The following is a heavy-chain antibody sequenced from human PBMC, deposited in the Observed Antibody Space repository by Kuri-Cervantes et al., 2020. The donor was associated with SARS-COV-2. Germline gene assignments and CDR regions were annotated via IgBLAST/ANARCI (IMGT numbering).Heavy chain of an antibody. D-gene: IGHD5-24*01. CDR1: GYTFTSYY. J-gene: IGHJ6*02. V-gene: IGHV1-46*01. CDR2: INPSGGST. Sequence: ASVKVSCKASGYTFTSYYMHWVRQAPGQGLEWMGIINPSGGSTSYAQKFQGRVTMTRDTSTSTVYMELSSLRSEDTAVYYCARDHKGVEMATMGHYYYYGMDVWAQGTSAT. CDR3: ARDHKGVEMATMGHYYYYGMDV.